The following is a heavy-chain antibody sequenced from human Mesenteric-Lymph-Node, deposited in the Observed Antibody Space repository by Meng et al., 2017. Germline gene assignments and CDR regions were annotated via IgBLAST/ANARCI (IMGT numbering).Heavy chain of an antibody. D-gene: IGHD1-26*01. CDR2: ISYDGSNK. V-gene: IGHV3-30*04. CDR1: TFTFSSYA. J-gene: IGHJ3*02. Sequence: GESLKISCAASTFTFSSYAMHWVRQAPGKGLEWVAVISYDGSNKYYADSVKGRFTISRDNSKNTLYLQMNSLRAEDTAVYYCARSGGKVGATTYARGAFDIWGQGTMVTVSS. CDR3: ARSGGKVGATTYARGAFDI.